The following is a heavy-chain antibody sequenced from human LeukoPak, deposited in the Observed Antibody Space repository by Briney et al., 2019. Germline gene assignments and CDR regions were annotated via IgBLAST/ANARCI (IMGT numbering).Heavy chain of an antibody. CDR3: ARVLRTDGYNLFDY. CDR1: GFTFSGYE. J-gene: IGHJ4*02. V-gene: IGHV3-48*03. CDR2: ISSSGSTI. Sequence: GGSLRLSCAASGFTFSGYEMNWVRQAPGKGLEWVSYISSSGSTIYYADSVKGRFTISRDNAKNSLYLQMNSLRAEDTAVYYCARVLRTDGYNLFDYWGQGTLVTVSS. D-gene: IGHD5-24*01.